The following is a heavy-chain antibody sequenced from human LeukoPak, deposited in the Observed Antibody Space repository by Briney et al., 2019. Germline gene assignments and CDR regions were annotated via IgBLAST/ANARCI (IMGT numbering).Heavy chain of an antibody. J-gene: IGHJ5*02. CDR1: VDSVSSNSVT. D-gene: IGHD2-2*01. Sequence: SQTLSLTCAISVDSVSSNSVTWNWIRQTPSRGLEWLGRTYYRSTWYNDYAVSVRGRITVNPDTSKNQFSLHLNSVTPEDTAVYYCARRLTQYDCFDPWGQGILVTVSS. CDR2: TYYRSTWYN. V-gene: IGHV6-1*01. CDR3: ARRLTQYDCFDP.